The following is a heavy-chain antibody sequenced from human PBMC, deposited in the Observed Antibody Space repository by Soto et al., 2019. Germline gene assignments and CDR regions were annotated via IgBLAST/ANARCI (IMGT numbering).Heavy chain of an antibody. CDR2: ISGSGGST. J-gene: IGHJ3*02. Sequence: GGSLRLSCAVSGFTFSSYAMNWVRQAPGKGLEWVSVISGSGGSTYYVDSVKGRFTISRDNSKNTMYLQMNSLRAEDTAVYYCAKDLTSGWYRGAFDIWGQGTMVTVSS. CDR1: GFTFSSYA. CDR3: AKDLTSGWYRGAFDI. D-gene: IGHD6-19*01. V-gene: IGHV3-23*01.